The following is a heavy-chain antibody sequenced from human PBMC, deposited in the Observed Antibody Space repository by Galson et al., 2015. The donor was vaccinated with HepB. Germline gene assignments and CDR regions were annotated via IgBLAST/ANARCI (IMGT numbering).Heavy chain of an antibody. V-gene: IGHV4-4*01. CDR1: GDSVSRNNW. CDR3: GREGPTPVPSAIDY. D-gene: IGHD2-2*01. Sequence: LSLTCVVSGDSVSRNNWWTWVRPSPGKGLEWIGEFYHVGSTNYNPSLTNRLTIYLDKAKNQFSLNLTSVTAADTAGYFCGREGPTPVPSAIDYWGQGILVTVSS. J-gene: IGHJ4*02. CDR2: FYHVGST.